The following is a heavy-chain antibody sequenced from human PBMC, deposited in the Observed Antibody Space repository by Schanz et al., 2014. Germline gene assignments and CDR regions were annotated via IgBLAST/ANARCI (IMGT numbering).Heavy chain of an antibody. V-gene: IGHV3-33*06. Sequence: QVQLVESGGGVVQPGRSLRLSCAGSGFSFSGFGMHWVRQAPGKGLEWVAVIWYDGSNKDYADSVMGRFTISSDISKNMLYLQMNSLRAEDTALYYCTKGMDSYVSGSDHWGQGTLVTVSS. CDR3: TKGMDSYVSGSDH. J-gene: IGHJ4*02. CDR2: IWYDGSNK. CDR1: GFSFSGFG. D-gene: IGHD3-10*01.